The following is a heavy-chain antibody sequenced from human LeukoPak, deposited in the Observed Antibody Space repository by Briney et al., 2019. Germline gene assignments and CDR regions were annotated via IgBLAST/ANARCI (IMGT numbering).Heavy chain of an antibody. CDR2: INQDGSEK. CDR1: GFTLRSYW. V-gene: IGHV3-7*01. J-gene: IGHJ4*02. CDR3: ARGNYDSSGYYEGPFDY. Sequence: GGSLRLSCAASGFTLRSYWMSWVRQAPGKGLEWVANINQDGSEKYYVDSVKGRFTISRDNAKNSLYLQMNSLRAEDTAVYYCARGNYDSSGYYEGPFDYWGQGTLVTVSS. D-gene: IGHD3-22*01.